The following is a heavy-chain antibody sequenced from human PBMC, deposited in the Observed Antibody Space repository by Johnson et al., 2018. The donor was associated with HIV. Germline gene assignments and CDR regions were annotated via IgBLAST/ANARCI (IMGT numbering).Heavy chain of an antibody. CDR1: GFTFSDYD. J-gene: IGHJ3*01. Sequence: VQLVESGGGLVKPGGSLRFSCAASGFTFSDYDMNWIRQAPGKGLEWVAVIWYDGSNKYYADSVKGRFTISRDNSKNTLDLQMNSLRAEDTAVYYCAAYSGRNAFDLWGQGTMVTVSS. CDR2: IWYDGSNK. V-gene: IGHV3-33*08. D-gene: IGHD1-26*01. CDR3: AAYSGRNAFDL.